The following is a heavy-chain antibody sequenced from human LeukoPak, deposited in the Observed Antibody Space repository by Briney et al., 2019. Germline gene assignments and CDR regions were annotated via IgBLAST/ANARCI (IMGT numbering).Heavy chain of an antibody. V-gene: IGHV4-59*01. CDR1: GGSISSYY. CDR3: ARGGYYDILTGTKYYFDY. D-gene: IGHD3-9*01. CDR2: IYYSGST. J-gene: IGHJ4*02. Sequence: SETLSLTCTVSGGSISSYYWSWIRQPPGKGLEWIGYIYYSGSTNYNPSLKSRVTISVDTSKNQFSLKLSSVTAADTAVYYCARGGYYDILTGTKYYFDYWGQGTLVTVSS.